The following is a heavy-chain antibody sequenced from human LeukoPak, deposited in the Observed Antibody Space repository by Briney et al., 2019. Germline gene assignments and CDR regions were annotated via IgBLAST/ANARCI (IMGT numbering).Heavy chain of an antibody. J-gene: IGHJ5*02. CDR1: GGTFGSYA. CDR3: ARDRSILRFLEWLSTGGWFDP. CDR2: VIPIFDTA. D-gene: IGHD3-3*01. V-gene: IGHV1-69*13. Sequence: SVKVSCKASGGTFGSYAISWVRQAPGQGLEWMGGVIPIFDTANSAQKFQGRVTITADESTSTAYMEVSSLTSEDTAVYYCARDRSILRFLEWLSTGGWFDPWGQGTLVTVSS.